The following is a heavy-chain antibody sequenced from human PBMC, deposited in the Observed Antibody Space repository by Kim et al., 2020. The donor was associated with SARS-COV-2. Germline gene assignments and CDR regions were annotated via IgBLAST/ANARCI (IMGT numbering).Heavy chain of an antibody. CDR1: GFSFNNYA. CDR3: ARGDCSSISCYTADC. V-gene: IGHV3-23*01. CDR2: VSGSGDST. J-gene: IGHJ4*02. Sequence: GGSLRLSCAASGFSFNNYAMTWVRQAPGKGLEWVSIVSGSGDSTYYADSVKGRFTISRDNSKNTLSLQMNSLRADDTAIYYCARGDCSSISCYTADCWGRGTLVTVSP. D-gene: IGHD2-2*02.